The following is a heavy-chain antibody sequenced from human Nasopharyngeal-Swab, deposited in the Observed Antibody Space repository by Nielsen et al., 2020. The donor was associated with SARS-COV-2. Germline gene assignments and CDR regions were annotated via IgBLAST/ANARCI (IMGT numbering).Heavy chain of an antibody. Sequence: SETLSLTCTVSGGSIRSYYWSWIRQPPGKGLEWIGYIYYSGSTNYNPSLKSRVTISVDTSKNQFSLKLSSVTAADTAVYYCARGRLPGGDYENYWGQGTLVTVSS. CDR1: GGSIRSYY. CDR3: ARGRLPGGDYENY. V-gene: IGHV4-59*01. CDR2: IYYSGST. J-gene: IGHJ4*02. D-gene: IGHD4-17*01.